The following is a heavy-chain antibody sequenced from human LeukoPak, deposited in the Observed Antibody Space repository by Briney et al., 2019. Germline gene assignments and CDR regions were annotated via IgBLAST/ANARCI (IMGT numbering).Heavy chain of an antibody. CDR2: INTISGGT. Sequence: GASVNVSCKASGYTFTAYYMRWVRQAPGQGLEWMGWINTISGGTNSPQKFQGSVTMTRDTSMTTAYMDLSRFRPDDPAAYYWARGAGSSWFDYWGQGALVTVSS. V-gene: IGHV1-2*02. CDR1: GYTFTAYY. CDR3: ARGAGSSWFDY. J-gene: IGHJ4*02. D-gene: IGHD6-13*01.